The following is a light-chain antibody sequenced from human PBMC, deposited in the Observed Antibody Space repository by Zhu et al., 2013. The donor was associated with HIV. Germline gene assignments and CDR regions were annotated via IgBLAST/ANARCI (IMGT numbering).Light chain of an antibody. V-gene: IGKV3-11*01. J-gene: IGKJ3*01. CDR2: GAS. Sequence: EIVLTQSPGTLSLSPGERATLSCRASQSIDTYLAWYQQKPGQPPRLLIYGASSRATGIPDRFSGDGSGTDFTLTINSVQPEDFATYYCQQASSFPPTFGPGTKVDVK. CDR1: QSIDTY. CDR3: QQASSFPPT.